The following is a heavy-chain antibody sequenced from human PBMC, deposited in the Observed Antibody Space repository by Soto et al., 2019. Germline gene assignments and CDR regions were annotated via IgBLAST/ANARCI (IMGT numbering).Heavy chain of an antibody. Sequence: QLQLQESGSGLVKPSQTLSLTCAVSGGSISSGGYSWSWIRQPPGKGLEWIGYIYHSGSAYYNPSLKSRVTISVDRSKNQFSLKLSSVTAADTAVYYCARVKSGYAVDYCMDVWGKGTTVTVSS. V-gene: IGHV4-30-2*01. CDR3: ARVKSGYAVDYCMDV. J-gene: IGHJ6*03. CDR1: GGSISSGGYS. D-gene: IGHD3-22*01. CDR2: IYHSGSA.